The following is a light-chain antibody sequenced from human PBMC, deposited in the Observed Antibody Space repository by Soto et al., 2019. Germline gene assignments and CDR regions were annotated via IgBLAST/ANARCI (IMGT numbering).Light chain of an antibody. CDR3: SSYAGSSNV. CDR1: GSDVGGYNY. V-gene: IGLV2-11*01. CDR2: DVS. Sequence: QSVLTQPRSVSGSPGQSVSISCTGTGSDVGGYNYVSWYQQHPGKAPKVMIYDVSKRPSGVPDRFSGSKSGNTASLTISGLQSEDEADYYCSSYAGSSNVFGTGTKVTVL. J-gene: IGLJ1*01.